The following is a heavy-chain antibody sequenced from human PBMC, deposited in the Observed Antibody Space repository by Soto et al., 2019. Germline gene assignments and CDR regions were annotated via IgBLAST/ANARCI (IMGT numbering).Heavy chain of an antibody. D-gene: IGHD3-10*01. CDR3: ARGGGWVGDPSFDS. CDR1: GYTFTSYT. CDR2: TNAGNGNK. V-gene: IGHV1-3*01. Sequence: QVQLVQSGAEVKKPGASVKVSCQASGYTFTSYTLHWVRQAPGQGPEWMGWTNAGNGNKKYSQRCQVRLTITSARSATTAYMELSSPNFKDKVVYYCARGGGWVGDPSFDSWGQGTLVTVSS. J-gene: IGHJ4*02.